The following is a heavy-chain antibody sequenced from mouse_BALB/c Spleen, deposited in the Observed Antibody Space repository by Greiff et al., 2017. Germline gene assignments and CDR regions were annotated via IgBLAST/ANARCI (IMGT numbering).Heavy chain of an antibody. CDR2: ISSGSSTI. CDR3: ARRPNWEYFDY. V-gene: IGHV5-17*02. Sequence: EVQRVESGGGLVQPGGSRKLSCAASGFTFSSFGMHWVRQAPEKGLEWVAYISSGSSTIYYADTVKGRFTISRDNPKNTLFLQMTSLRSEDTAMYYCARRPNWEYFDYWGQGTTLTVSS. D-gene: IGHD4-1*01. CDR1: GFTFSSFG. J-gene: IGHJ2*01.